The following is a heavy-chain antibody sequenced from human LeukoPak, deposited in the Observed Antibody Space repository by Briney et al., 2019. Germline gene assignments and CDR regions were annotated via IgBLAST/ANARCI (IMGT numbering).Heavy chain of an antibody. CDR1: GGTFSSYT. D-gene: IGHD2-2*03. CDR2: IIPILGIA. Sequence: SVKVSCKASGGTFSSYTISWVRQAPGQGLEWMGRIIPILGIANYAQKFQGRVTITADKSTSTAYMELSSLRSEDTAVYYCASPGYCSSTSCPMRNYYYYFMDVWGKGTTVTVSS. CDR3: ASPGYCSSTSCPMRNYYYYFMDV. V-gene: IGHV1-69*02. J-gene: IGHJ6*03.